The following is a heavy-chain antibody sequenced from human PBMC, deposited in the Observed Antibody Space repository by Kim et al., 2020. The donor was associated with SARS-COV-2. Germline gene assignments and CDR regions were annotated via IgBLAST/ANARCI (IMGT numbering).Heavy chain of an antibody. CDR1: GFTFSSYG. D-gene: IGHD3-3*01. V-gene: IGHV3-33*01. CDR3: ARVRGSLELRSGMDV. J-gene: IGHJ6*02. Sequence: GGSLRLSCAASGFTFSSYGMHWVRQAPGKGLEWVAVIWYDGSNKYYADSVKGRFTISRDNSKNTLYLQMNSLRAEDTAVYYCARVRGSLELRSGMDVWGQGTTVTVSS. CDR2: IWYDGSNK.